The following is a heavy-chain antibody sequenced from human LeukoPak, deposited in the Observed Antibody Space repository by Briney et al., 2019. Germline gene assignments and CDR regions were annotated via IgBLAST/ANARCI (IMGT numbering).Heavy chain of an antibody. V-gene: IGHV3-15*01. CDR2: IKSKTDGGTT. CDR1: GFTFSNAW. J-gene: IGHJ3*02. CDR3: AKGEEWELTDPRGWVDDAFDI. D-gene: IGHD1-26*01. Sequence: GGSLRLSCAASGFTFSNAWMSWVRQAPGKGLEWVGRIKSKTDGGTTDYAAPVKGRFTISRDDSKNTLYLQMNSLKTEDTAVYYCAKGEEWELTDPRGWVDDAFDIWGQGTMVTVSS.